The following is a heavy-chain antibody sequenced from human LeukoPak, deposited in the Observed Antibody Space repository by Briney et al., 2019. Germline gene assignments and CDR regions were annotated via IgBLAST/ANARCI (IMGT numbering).Heavy chain of an antibody. CDR3: AREGDYSNYRRTSTLDC. Sequence: PSETLSLTCAVYGGSFSGYYWSWIRQPPGKGLEWIGDINHSGSTNYNPSLKSRVTISVDTSKNQFSLKLSSVTAADTAVYYCAREGDYSNYRRTSTLDCWGQGTLVTVSS. V-gene: IGHV4-34*01. J-gene: IGHJ4*02. CDR1: GGSFSGYY. D-gene: IGHD4-11*01. CDR2: INHSGST.